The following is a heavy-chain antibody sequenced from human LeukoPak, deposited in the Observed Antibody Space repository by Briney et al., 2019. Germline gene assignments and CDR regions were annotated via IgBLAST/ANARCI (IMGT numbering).Heavy chain of an antibody. V-gene: IGHV1-2*02. Sequence: GASVKVSCKASGYTFTGYYMHWVRQAPGQGLEWMGWINPNSGGTNYAQKFQGRVTMTRDTSISTAYMELSRLRSDDTAAYYCAREKVVVAATEGVAFDIWGQGTMVTVSS. CDR1: GYTFTGYY. CDR2: INPNSGGT. D-gene: IGHD2-15*01. J-gene: IGHJ3*02. CDR3: AREKVVVAATEGVAFDI.